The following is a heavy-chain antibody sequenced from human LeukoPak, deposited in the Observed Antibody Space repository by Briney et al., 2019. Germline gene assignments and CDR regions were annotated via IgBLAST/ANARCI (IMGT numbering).Heavy chain of an antibody. CDR2: INHSGST. Sequence: PSETLSLTCAVYGGSFSGYYWSWIRQPPGKGLEWIGEINHSGSTNYNPSLKSRVTISVDTSKNQFSLKLSSVTAADTAVYYCARGDYYYGMDVWGQGTTVTVSS. CDR1: GGSFSGYY. V-gene: IGHV4-34*01. CDR3: ARGDYYYGMDV. J-gene: IGHJ6*02.